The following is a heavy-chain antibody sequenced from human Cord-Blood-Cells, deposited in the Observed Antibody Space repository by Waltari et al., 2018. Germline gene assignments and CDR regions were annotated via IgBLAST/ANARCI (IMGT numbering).Heavy chain of an antibody. CDR1: GGSFSGYY. CDR2: INHSGGA. V-gene: IGHV4-34*01. Sequence: QVQLQQWGAGLLKPSETLSLTCAVYGGSFSGYYWSWIRQPPGKGLEWIGEINHSGGANSNPSLKSRVTISVDTSKNQFSLKRSSVTAADTAVYYCARGGEYYGSGSSMDFDYWGQGTLVTVSS. D-gene: IGHD3-10*01. J-gene: IGHJ4*02. CDR3: ARGGEYYGSGSSMDFDY.